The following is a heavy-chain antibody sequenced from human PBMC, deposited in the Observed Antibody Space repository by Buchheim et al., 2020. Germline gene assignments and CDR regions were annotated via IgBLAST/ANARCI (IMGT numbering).Heavy chain of an antibody. D-gene: IGHD2-15*01. CDR2: IKQDESEK. CDR1: AFTFSSHW. V-gene: IGHV3-7*01. J-gene: IGHJ4*02. CDR3: EREGCSAVNCYWGPFDY. Sequence: EVQLVESGGGLVQPGGSLRLSCAASAFTFSSHWMSWVRQAPGKGLEWVASIKQDESEKYYVDSVKGRFTISRDNAKNSLYLQMNSLRAEDTAVYYCEREGCSAVNCYWGPFDYWGQGTL.